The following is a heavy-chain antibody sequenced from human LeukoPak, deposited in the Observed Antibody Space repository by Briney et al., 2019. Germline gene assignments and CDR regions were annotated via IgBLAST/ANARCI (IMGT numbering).Heavy chain of an antibody. J-gene: IGHJ4*02. Sequence: SETLSLTCTVSGGSISSYYWSWIRQPPGKGLEWIGYIYYSGSTNYYPSLKSRVTISVDTSKNQFSLKLSSVTAADTAVYYCARVIDERELHTYYFDYWGQGTLVTVSS. CDR2: IYYSGST. CDR3: ARVIDERELHTYYFDY. D-gene: IGHD1-26*01. V-gene: IGHV4-59*01. CDR1: GGSISSYY.